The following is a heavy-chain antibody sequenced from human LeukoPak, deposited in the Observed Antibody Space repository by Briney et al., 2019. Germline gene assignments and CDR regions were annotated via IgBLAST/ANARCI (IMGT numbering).Heavy chain of an antibody. CDR1: GGSISIYY. V-gene: IGHV4-4*07. Sequence: SETLSLACTVSGGSISIYYWNWIRQPAGEGLEWIGRIFTSGITNYNPSLKSRVTMSVDTSKNQYSLNVSSVTAADTAVYYCARESSGSYYNPLGYMDVWGRGATVTVSS. J-gene: IGHJ6*03. CDR3: ARESSGSYYNPLGYMDV. CDR2: IFTSGIT. D-gene: IGHD3-10*01.